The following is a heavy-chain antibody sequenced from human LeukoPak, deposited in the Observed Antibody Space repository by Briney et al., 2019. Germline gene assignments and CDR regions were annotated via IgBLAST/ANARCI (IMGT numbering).Heavy chain of an antibody. J-gene: IGHJ6*02. V-gene: IGHV4-34*01. CDR2: INHSGST. CDR3: ARLTYYYGMDV. Sequence: PSETLSLTCAVYGGSFSGYYWGWIRQPPGKGLEWIGEINHSGSTNYNPSLKSRVTISVDTSKNQFSLKLSSVTAADTAVYYCARLTYYYGMDVWGQGTTVTVSS. CDR1: GGSFSGYY.